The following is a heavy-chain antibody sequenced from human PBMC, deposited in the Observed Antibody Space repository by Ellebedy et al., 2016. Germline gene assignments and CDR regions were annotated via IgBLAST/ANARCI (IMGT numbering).Heavy chain of an antibody. J-gene: IGHJ4*02. CDR3: ARLSHPYYFDY. CDR1: GYSFTSYW. Sequence: GGSLRLSCKGSGYSFTSYWIGWVRQMPGKGLEWMGIIYPGDSDTRYSPSFQGQVTISADKSISTAYLQWSSLKASDTAMYYCARLSHPYYFDYWGQGTLVTVSS. V-gene: IGHV5-51*01. CDR2: IYPGDSDT.